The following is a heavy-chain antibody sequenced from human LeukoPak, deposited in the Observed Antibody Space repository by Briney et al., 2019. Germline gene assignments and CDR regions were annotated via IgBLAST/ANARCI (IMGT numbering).Heavy chain of an antibody. Sequence: PGGSLRLSCAASGFTLSIYAMTWVRQAPGKGPEWVSTISGSGGNAYYADSVKGRFTISKDTSKSTLFLQMNSLRAEDTAVYYCARRGGHSNLPPYYFDHWGQGTLVTVSS. V-gene: IGHV3-23*01. CDR1: GFTLSIYA. CDR2: ISGSGGNA. J-gene: IGHJ4*02. CDR3: ARRGGHSNLPPYYFDH. D-gene: IGHD2-21*01.